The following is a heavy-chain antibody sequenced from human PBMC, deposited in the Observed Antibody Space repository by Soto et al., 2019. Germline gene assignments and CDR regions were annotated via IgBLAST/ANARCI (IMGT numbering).Heavy chain of an antibody. J-gene: IGHJ3*01. CDR1: GFTVSSNY. CDR3: ARGDTVTDAFDL. D-gene: IGHD4-17*01. CDR2: LYSGGST. V-gene: IGHV3-66*01. Sequence: EVQLVESGGGLVQPGGSLRLSCAASGFTVSSNYMSWVRQAPGKGLEWVSVLYSGGSTYYADSVKGRFTISRDNSKNTVYLEMNSLTAEDTAGYYCARGDTVTDAFDLWGQGTAVTVSS.